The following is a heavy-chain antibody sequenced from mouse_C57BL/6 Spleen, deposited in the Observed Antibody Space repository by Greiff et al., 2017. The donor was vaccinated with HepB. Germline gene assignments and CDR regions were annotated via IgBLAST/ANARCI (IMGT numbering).Heavy chain of an antibody. J-gene: IGHJ3*01. CDR1: GYTFTEYT. D-gene: IGHD2-4*01. Sequence: QVHVKQSGAELVKPGASVKLSCKASGYTFTEYTIHWVKQRSGQGLEWIWWFYPGSGSIKYNEKFKDKATLTADKSSSTVYMELSRLTSEDSAVYFCARHEERDYDAWFAYWGQGTLVTVSA. CDR3: ARHEERDYDAWFAY. V-gene: IGHV1-62-2*01. CDR2: FYPGSGSI.